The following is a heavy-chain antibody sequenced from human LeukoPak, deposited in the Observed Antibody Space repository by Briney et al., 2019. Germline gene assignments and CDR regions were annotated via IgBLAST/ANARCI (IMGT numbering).Heavy chain of an antibody. D-gene: IGHD1-26*01. CDR2: VSTYNGST. V-gene: IGHV1-18*01. J-gene: IGHJ4*02. Sequence: ASVKVSCKTSGYTFTTFNIAWVGQAPGQGLEWVGWVSTYNGSTDYAQRVQGRVAMTTDTSTNTAYMDLRSLRPDDTAVYYCARPHSLGGSFYVFDYWGQGTLITVSS. CDR3: ARPHSLGGSFYVFDY. CDR1: GYTFTTFN.